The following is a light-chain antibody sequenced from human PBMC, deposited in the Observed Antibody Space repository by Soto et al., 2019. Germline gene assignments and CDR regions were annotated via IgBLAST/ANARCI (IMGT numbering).Light chain of an antibody. Sequence: EIVMTQSPATLSVSPGERATLSCRASQGIKDYVAWFQQKPGQAPRLLIYGASTRATAIPARFSGSGSGTEFTLSISSLQSEDFAVYYCQHYNSYSEAFGQGTKVELK. V-gene: IGKV3-15*01. CDR1: QGIKDY. CDR3: QHYNSYSEA. J-gene: IGKJ1*01. CDR2: GAS.